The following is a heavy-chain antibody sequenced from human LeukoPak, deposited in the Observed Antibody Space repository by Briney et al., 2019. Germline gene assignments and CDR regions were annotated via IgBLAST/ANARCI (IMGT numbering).Heavy chain of an antibody. CDR1: GFTFSSYW. V-gene: IGHV3-7*01. CDR2: IKQDGSEK. CDR3: ARGGHAGAFDI. D-gene: IGHD6-13*01. J-gene: IGHJ3*02. Sequence: GGSLRLSCAASGFTFSSYWMSWVRQAPGKGLEWVANIKQDGSEKYYVDPVKGRFTISRDNAKNSLYLQMNSLRAEDTAVYYCARGGHAGAFDIWGQGTMVTVSS.